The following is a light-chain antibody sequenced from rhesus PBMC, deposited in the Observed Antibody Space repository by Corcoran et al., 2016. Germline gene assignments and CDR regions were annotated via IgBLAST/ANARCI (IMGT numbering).Light chain of an antibody. V-gene: IGKV1-25*01. CDR2: EAS. CDR3: QHYYSTPYS. Sequence: DIQMTQSPSSLSASVGDRVTITCRASQGITNDLAWYQQKPGENPKLLIYEASSLQSGIPSRFSGSGAGTYFTLTIRSLQPEDFATYYCQHYYSTPYSFGHGTKVEIK. J-gene: IGKJ2*01. CDR1: QGITND.